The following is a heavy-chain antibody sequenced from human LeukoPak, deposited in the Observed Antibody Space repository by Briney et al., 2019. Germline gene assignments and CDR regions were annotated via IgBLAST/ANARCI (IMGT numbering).Heavy chain of an antibody. Sequence: SVKVSCKASGLTFTSSAVQWVRQARGQRLEWIGWIVVGSGNTNYAQKFQERVTITRDMSTSTAYMELSSLRSEDTAVYYCAAVSLGNYYYYYGMDVWGQGTTVTVSS. CDR2: IVVGSGNT. CDR1: GLTFTSSA. D-gene: IGHD3-16*02. V-gene: IGHV1-58*01. J-gene: IGHJ6*02. CDR3: AAVSLGNYYYYYGMDV.